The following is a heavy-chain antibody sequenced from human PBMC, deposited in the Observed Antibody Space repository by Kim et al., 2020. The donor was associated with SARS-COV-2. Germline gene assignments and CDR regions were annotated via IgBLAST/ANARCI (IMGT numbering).Heavy chain of an antibody. CDR1: AFTFSSYG. Sequence: GGSLRLSCAASAFTFSSYGMHWVRQAPGKGLEWVAVISYDGSNKYYADSVKGRFTISRDNSKNTLYLQMNSLRAEDTAVYYCAKEEQWPTTNFDYWGQGTLVTVSS. CDR2: ISYDGSNK. D-gene: IGHD6-19*01. J-gene: IGHJ4*02. V-gene: IGHV3-30*18. CDR3: AKEEQWPTTNFDY.